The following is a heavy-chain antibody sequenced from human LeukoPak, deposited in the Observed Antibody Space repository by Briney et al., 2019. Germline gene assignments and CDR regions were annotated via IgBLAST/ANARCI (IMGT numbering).Heavy chain of an antibody. V-gene: IGHV1-18*01. CDR3: ARDSRKEYCSSPSCLNFDY. D-gene: IGHD2-2*01. CDR1: GYTFTNYG. J-gene: IGHJ4*02. CDR2: ISAYNGNT. Sequence: ASVKVSCKASGYTFTNYGINWLRQAPGQGLEWMGWISAYNGNTNYAQRLQGRVTMTTDTSTSTAYMELRSLRSDDTAVYYCARDSRKEYCSSPSCLNFDYWGQGTLVTVSS.